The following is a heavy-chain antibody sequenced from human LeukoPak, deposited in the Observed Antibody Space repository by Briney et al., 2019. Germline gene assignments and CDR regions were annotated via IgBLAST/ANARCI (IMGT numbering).Heavy chain of an antibody. Sequence: ASVKVSCKASGYTFTGYYMHWVRQAPGQGLQWVGWINPNSGDTHYAQMFQGRVTMTRDTSINTAYMELRRVRSDDTAVYYCAKSAQYSSAWFTGSFDYWGQGTLVTVSS. CDR3: AKSAQYSSAWFTGSFDY. V-gene: IGHV1-2*02. J-gene: IGHJ4*02. D-gene: IGHD6-13*01. CDR2: INPNSGDT. CDR1: GYTFTGYY.